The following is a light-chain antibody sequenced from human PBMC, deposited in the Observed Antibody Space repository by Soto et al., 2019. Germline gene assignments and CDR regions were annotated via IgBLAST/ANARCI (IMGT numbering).Light chain of an antibody. CDR3: QQYGRSPGT. J-gene: IGKJ2*01. V-gene: IGKV3-20*01. CDR2: GAS. Sequence: EIVLTQSPGTLSLSPGERATLSCRASQSISNNYLAWYQHKPGQAPRLLIYGASTRATGIPDRFSGSGSGTDFTLTISRLEPEDLAVYYCQQYGRSPGTFGQGTKLEIK. CDR1: QSISNNY.